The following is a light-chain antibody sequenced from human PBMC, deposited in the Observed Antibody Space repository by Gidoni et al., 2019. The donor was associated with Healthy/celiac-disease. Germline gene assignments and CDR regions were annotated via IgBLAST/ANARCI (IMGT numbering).Light chain of an antibody. Sequence: ELVLTQSPATLSLSPGERATLSCRASQIVSSYLAWYQQKPGQAPRLLIYDASNRATGIPARFSGSGSGTDFTLTISSLEPKDFAVYYCQQRSNWPTFXQXTKLEIK. CDR1: QIVSSY. J-gene: IGKJ2*01. V-gene: IGKV3-11*01. CDR3: QQRSNWPT. CDR2: DAS.